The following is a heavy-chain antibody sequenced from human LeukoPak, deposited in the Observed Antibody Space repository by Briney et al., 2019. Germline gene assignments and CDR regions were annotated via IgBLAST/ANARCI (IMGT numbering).Heavy chain of an antibody. CDR3: ARARRSNGAAAGTGYIDS. CDR2: IHYTGTT. Sequence: PSETLSLTCAVSDVSISTYYWTWIRQSPGKGLEWIGFIHYTGTTSYNPSLKSRLTIPVDTSKDLFSLSLDSVTAADTAIYFCARARRSNGAAAGTGYIDSWGQGTLVTVSS. V-gene: IGHV4-59*01. J-gene: IGHJ4*02. D-gene: IGHD6-13*01. CDR1: DVSISTYY.